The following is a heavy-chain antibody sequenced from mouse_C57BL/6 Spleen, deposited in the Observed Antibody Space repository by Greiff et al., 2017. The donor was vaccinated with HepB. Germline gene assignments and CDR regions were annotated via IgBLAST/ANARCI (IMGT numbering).Heavy chain of an antibody. CDR2: IYPGSGST. CDR3: ARSLMVKAWFAY. J-gene: IGHJ3*01. V-gene: IGHV1-55*01. CDR1: GYTFTSYW. Sequence: QVQLQQPGAELVKPGASVKMSCKASGYTFTSYWITWVKQRPGQGLEWIGDIYPGSGSTNYNEKFKSKATLTVDTSSSTAYMQLSSLTSEDSAVYYCARSLMVKAWFAYWGQGTLVTVSA. D-gene: IGHD2-2*01.